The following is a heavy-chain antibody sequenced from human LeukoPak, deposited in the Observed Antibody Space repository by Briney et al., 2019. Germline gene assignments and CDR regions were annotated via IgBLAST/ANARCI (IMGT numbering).Heavy chain of an antibody. CDR3: ARDRFRITIFGRDWFDP. D-gene: IGHD3-3*01. CDR2: INHSGST. Sequence: PSETLSLTCTVSGGSISSSSYYWGWIRQPPGKGLEWIGEINHSGSTNYNPSLKSRVTISVDTSKNQFSLKLSSVTAADTAVYYCARDRFRITIFGRDWFDPWGQGTLVTVSS. CDR1: GGSISSSSYY. J-gene: IGHJ5*02. V-gene: IGHV4-39*07.